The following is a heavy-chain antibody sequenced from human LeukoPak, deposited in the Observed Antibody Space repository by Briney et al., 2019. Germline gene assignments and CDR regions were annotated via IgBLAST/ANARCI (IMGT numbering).Heavy chain of an antibody. Sequence: PSETLSLTCAVYGGSFSGYYWSWIRQPPGKGLEWIGEINHSGSTNYNPSLKSRVTISVDTSKNQFSLKLSSVTAADTAVYYCASSGGIIDWFDPWGQGTLVTVSS. V-gene: IGHV4-34*01. CDR2: INHSGST. D-gene: IGHD2-15*01. J-gene: IGHJ5*02. CDR3: ASSGGIIDWFDP. CDR1: GGSFSGYY.